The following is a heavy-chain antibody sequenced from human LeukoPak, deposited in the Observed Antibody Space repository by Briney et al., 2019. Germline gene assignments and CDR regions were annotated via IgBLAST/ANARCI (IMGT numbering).Heavy chain of an antibody. V-gene: IGHV1-2*02. J-gene: IGHJ4*02. Sequence: ASVKVSCKASGYTFTGYYMHWVRQAPGQGLEWMGWINPNSGGTNYAQKFRGRVTMTRDTSISTAYMELSRLRSDDTAVYYCASLGSGWSSAFDYWGQGTLVTVSS. CDR2: INPNSGGT. D-gene: IGHD6-19*01. CDR3: ASLGSGWSSAFDY. CDR1: GYTFTGYY.